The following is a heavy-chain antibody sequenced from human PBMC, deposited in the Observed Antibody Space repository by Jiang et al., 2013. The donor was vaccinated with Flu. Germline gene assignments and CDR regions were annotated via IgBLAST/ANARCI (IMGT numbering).Heavy chain of an antibody. CDR3: AKEREPIFGVAGEIVP. J-gene: IGHJ4*02. CDR2: ISGSGGST. CDR1: GFTFSSYA. V-gene: IGHV3-23*01. Sequence: AASGFTFSSYAMSWVRQAPGKGLEWVSAISGSGGSTYYADSVKGRFTISRDNSKNTLYLQMNSLRAEDTAVYYCAKEREPIFGVAGEIVPWGQGTLVTVSS. D-gene: IGHD3-3*01.